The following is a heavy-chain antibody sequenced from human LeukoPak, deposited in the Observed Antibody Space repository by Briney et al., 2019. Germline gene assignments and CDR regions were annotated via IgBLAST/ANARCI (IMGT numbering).Heavy chain of an antibody. V-gene: IGHV3-7*01. Sequence: PGGSLRLSCAASGFTFSSYWMSWVRQAPGKGLEWVANIKQDGSEKYYVDSVKGGFTISRDNAKNSLYLQMNSLRAEDTAVYYCAREGITMVRGVILGYAFDIWGQGTMVTVSS. J-gene: IGHJ3*02. D-gene: IGHD3-10*01. CDR3: AREGITMVRGVILGYAFDI. CDR2: IKQDGSEK. CDR1: GFTFSSYW.